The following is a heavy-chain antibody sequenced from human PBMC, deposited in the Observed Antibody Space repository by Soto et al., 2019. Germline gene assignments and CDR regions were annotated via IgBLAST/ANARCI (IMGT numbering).Heavy chain of an antibody. D-gene: IGHD3-9*01. CDR1: GSDITTYY. V-gene: IGHV4-59*01. Sequence: SETLSLTCTVSGSDITTYYWSWLRQSPGKGLEWIGHIYDTESTTYNPSLKSRVTISVDTSNKQFSLRLTSVTAADTAVYYCARCPIDHNWFDPWGQGTLVTVSS. CDR2: IYDTEST. J-gene: IGHJ5*02. CDR3: ARCPIDHNWFDP.